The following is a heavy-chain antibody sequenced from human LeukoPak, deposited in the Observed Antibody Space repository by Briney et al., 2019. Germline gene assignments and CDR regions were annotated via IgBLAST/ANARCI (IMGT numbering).Heavy chain of an antibody. CDR1: GDSVSSNSAA. J-gene: IGHJ3*02. V-gene: IGHV6-1*01. CDR3: ARGVQQWLLPTEDAFDI. D-gene: IGHD6-19*01. CDR2: TYYRSKWYN. Sequence: SQTLSLTCAISGDSVSSNSAAWNWIRQSPSRGLEWLGRTYYRSKWYNDYAESVKSRITINPDTSKNQFSLQLTSVTPEDTAVYYCARGVQQWLLPTEDAFDIWGQGTMVTVSS.